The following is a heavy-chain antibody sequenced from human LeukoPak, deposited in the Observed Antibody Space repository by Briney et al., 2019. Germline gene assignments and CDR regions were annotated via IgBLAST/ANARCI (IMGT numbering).Heavy chain of an antibody. Sequence: ASVKVSCKASGYTFTSYAMNWVRQAPGQGLEWMGWINTNTGNPTYAQGFTGRFVFSLDSSVSTAYLQISSLKAEDTAVYYCARGFYDILTGSDAFDIWGQGTMVTVSS. J-gene: IGHJ3*02. V-gene: IGHV7-4-1*02. D-gene: IGHD3-9*01. CDR1: GYTFTSYA. CDR2: INTNTGNP. CDR3: ARGFYDILTGSDAFDI.